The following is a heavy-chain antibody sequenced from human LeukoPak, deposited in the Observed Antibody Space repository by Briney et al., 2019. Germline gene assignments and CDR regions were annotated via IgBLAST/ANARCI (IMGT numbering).Heavy chain of an antibody. CDR1: GYTFTSYA. D-gene: IGHD3-3*01. CDR3: ARDRYDFWSGYYNY. Sequence: ASVNVSCKASGYTFTSYAMHWVRQAPGQRLEWMGWINAGNGNTKYSQKFQGRVTITRDTSASTAYMELSSLRSEDTAVYYCARDRYDFWSGYYNYWGQGTLVTVSS. J-gene: IGHJ4*02. CDR2: INAGNGNT. V-gene: IGHV1-3*01.